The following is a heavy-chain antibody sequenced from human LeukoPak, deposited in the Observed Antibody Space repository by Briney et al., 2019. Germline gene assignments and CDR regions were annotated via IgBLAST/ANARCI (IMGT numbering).Heavy chain of an antibody. CDR3: ARVVDFWSGYSLPYYYYYMDV. V-gene: IGHV4-59*01. D-gene: IGHD3-3*01. J-gene: IGHJ6*03. Sequence: SETLSHTCTVSGGSISSYYWSWIRQPPGKGLEWIGYIYYSGSTNYNPSLKSRVTISVDTSKNQFSLKLSSVTAADTAVYYCARVVDFWSGYSLPYYYYYMDVWGKGTTVTVSS. CDR1: GGSISSYY. CDR2: IYYSGST.